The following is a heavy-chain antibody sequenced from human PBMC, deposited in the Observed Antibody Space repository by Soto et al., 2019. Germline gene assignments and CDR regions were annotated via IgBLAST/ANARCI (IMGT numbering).Heavy chain of an antibody. V-gene: IGHV3-33*01. D-gene: IGHD3-10*01. CDR1: GFTFSSYG. Sequence: GGSLRLSCAASGFTFSSYGMHWVRQAPGKGLEWVAVIWYDGSNKYYADSVKGRFTISRDNSKNTLYLQMNSLRAEDTAVYYCARGTPSGSYYQSYYYYGMDVWGQGTKVTVSS. CDR2: IWYDGSNK. CDR3: ARGTPSGSYYQSYYYYGMDV. J-gene: IGHJ6*02.